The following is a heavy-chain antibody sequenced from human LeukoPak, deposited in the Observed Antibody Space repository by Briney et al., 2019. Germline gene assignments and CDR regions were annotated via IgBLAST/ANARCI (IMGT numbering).Heavy chain of an antibody. J-gene: IGHJ6*02. Sequence: GASVKVSCKASGYTFTGYYMHWVRQAPGQGLEWMGWINPNSGGTNYAHKFQGRVTMTRDTSISTAYMELSRLRSDDTAVYYCARGEYSFLNDGMDVWGQGTTVTVSS. CDR1: GYTFTGYY. CDR3: ARGEYSFLNDGMDV. V-gene: IGHV1-2*02. D-gene: IGHD5-18*01. CDR2: INPNSGGT.